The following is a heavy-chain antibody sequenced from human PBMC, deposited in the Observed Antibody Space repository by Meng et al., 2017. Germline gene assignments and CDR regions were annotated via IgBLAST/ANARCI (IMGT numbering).Heavy chain of an antibody. V-gene: IGHV4-4*02. CDR2: IYHSGST. CDR1: GGSISSRNW. J-gene: IGHJ4*02. CDR3: ARMSVLLWFGELFLN. Sequence: QVQLQESGPGLVKPSGTLSLTCAVSGGSISSRNWWSWVRQPPGKGLEWIGEIYHSGSTNYNPSLKSRVTISVDKSKNQFSLKLSSVTAADTAVYYCARMSVLLWFGELFLNWGQGTLVTVSS. D-gene: IGHD3-10*01.